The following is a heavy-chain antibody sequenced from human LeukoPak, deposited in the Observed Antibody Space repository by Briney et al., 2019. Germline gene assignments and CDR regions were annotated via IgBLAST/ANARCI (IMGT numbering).Heavy chain of an antibody. V-gene: IGHV4-59*08. CDR3: ATRMKSTPVHYFDY. Sequence: SETLSLTCTVSGGSISSYYWSWIRQPPGKGLEWIGYIYYSGSTNYNPSLKSRVTISVDTSKNQFSLKLSSVTAADTAVYYCATRMKSTPVHYFDYWGQGTLVTVSS. CDR2: IYYSGST. J-gene: IGHJ4*02. CDR1: GGSISSYY.